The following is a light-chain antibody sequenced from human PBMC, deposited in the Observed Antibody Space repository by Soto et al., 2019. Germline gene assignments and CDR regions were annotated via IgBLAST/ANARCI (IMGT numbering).Light chain of an antibody. CDR3: HQYGSSPSYT. V-gene: IGKV3-20*01. CDR1: QSGSSSTY. CDR2: CAA. J-gene: IGKJ2*01. Sequence: EIVLTQSPGTLSLSPGERATLSCRASQSGSSSTYLAWYQQKPGQAPRLLIYCAASRATSSTDRFSGSGSGTDFTLTIIRLEPEDFAVYYCHQYGSSPSYTFGQGTKLEIK.